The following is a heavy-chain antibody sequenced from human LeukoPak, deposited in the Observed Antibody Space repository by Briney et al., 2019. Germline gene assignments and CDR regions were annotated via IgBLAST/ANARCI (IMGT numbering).Heavy chain of an antibody. V-gene: IGHV1-24*01. CDR3: ARDLGYSYGGRPSLGYFDY. D-gene: IGHD5-18*01. J-gene: IGHJ4*02. CDR2: FDPEDGET. CDR1: GYTLTELP. Sequence: ASVKVSCKVSGYTLTELPMHWVRQAPGKGLEWMGGFDPEDGETIYAQKFQGRVTMTEDTSTDTAYMELSRLRSDDTAVYYCARDLGYSYGGRPSLGYFDYWGQGTLVTVSS.